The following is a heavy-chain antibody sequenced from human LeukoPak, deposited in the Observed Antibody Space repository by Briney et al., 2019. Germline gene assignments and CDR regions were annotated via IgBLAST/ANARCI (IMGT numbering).Heavy chain of an antibody. V-gene: IGHV3-30-3*01. J-gene: IGHJ4*02. D-gene: IGHD4-17*01. CDR1: GFTFSSYA. Sequence: PGRSLRLSCAACGFTFSSYAMHWVRQAPGKGLEWVAVISYDGSNKYYADSVKGRFTISRDNSKNTLYLQMNSLRAEDTAVYYCARVYGDLDYWGQGTLVTVSS. CDR2: ISYDGSNK. CDR3: ARVYGDLDY.